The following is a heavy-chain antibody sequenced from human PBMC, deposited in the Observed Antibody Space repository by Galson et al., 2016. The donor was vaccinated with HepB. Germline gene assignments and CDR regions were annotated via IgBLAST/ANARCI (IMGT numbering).Heavy chain of an antibody. D-gene: IGHD4-23*01. Sequence: QSGAEVKKPGESLKVSCKASGYPFTRYYIHWVRQAPGQGLEWMGIINPSAGLTTYAQKFQGRVILTRDTSANTVHMELSRLRSEDRAVYYCVRGGEDGSNSEDGIDYWGQGTLVTVSS. CDR2: INPSAGLT. CDR1: GYPFTRYY. V-gene: IGHV1-46*01. CDR3: VRGGEDGSNSEDGIDY. J-gene: IGHJ4*02.